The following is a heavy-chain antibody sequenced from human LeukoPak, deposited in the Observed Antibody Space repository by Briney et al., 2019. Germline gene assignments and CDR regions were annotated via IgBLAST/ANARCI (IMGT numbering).Heavy chain of an antibody. CDR3: ARLDCSSTSCYFDY. V-gene: IGHV4-59*01. CDR2: IYYSGST. J-gene: IGHJ4*02. Sequence: SETLSLTCTASGGSIGSYYWSWIRQPPGKGLEWIGYIYYSGSTNYNPSLKSRVTMSVDTSKNQFSLKLSSVTAADTAVYYCARLDCSSTSCYFDYWGQGTLVTVSS. D-gene: IGHD2-2*01. CDR1: GGSIGSYY.